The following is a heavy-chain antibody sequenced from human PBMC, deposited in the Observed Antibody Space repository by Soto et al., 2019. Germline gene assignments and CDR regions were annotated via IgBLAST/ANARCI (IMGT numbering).Heavy chain of an antibody. D-gene: IGHD3-10*01. CDR2: FDPEDGET. Sequence: ASVKVSCKVSGYTLTELSMHWVRQAPGKGLEWMGGFDPEDGETIYAQKFQGRVTMTEDTSTDTAYMELSSLRSEDTDVYYCATDLSMVRGVPHWGQGTMVTVSS. CDR1: GYTLTELS. V-gene: IGHV1-24*01. CDR3: ATDLSMVRGVPH. J-gene: IGHJ3*01.